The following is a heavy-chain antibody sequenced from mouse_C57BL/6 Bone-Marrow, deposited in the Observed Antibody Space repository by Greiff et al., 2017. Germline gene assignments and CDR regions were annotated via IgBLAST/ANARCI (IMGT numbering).Heavy chain of an antibody. CDR1: GFTFTDYY. J-gene: IGHJ2*01. CDR3: ARGHSSPDY. CDR2: IRNKANGYTT. V-gene: IGHV7-3*01. D-gene: IGHD3-1*01. Sequence: EVKLQESGGGLVQPGGSLSLSCAASGFTFTDYYMSWVRQPPGKALEWLGFIRNKANGYTTEYSASVKGRFTISRDNSQSSLYLQMNARRAEDSATYYCARGHSSPDYWGQGTTLTVSS.